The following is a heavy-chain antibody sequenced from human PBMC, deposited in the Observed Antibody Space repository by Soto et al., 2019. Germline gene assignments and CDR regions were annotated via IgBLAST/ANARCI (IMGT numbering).Heavy chain of an antibody. V-gene: IGHV1-2*04. CDR1: GYTFTGYY. CDR2: INPNSGGT. J-gene: IGHJ4*02. CDR3: ARSPGGVVTAMYYFDY. Sequence: VQLVQSGAEVKKPGASVKVSCKASGYTFTGYYMHWVRQAPGQGLEWMGWINPNSGGTNYAQKFQGWVTMTRDTSISTAYMELSRLRSDDTAVYYCARSPGGVVTAMYYFDYWGQGTLVTVSS. D-gene: IGHD2-21*02.